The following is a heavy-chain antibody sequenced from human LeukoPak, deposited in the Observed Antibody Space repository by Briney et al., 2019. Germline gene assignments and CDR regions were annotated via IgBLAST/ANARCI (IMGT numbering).Heavy chain of an antibody. CDR3: ARDGTEYSSSIYYYYGMDV. CDR1: GYTFTSYD. V-gene: IGHV1-8*01. D-gene: IGHD6-6*01. CDR2: MNPNSGNT. J-gene: IGHJ6*02. Sequence: ASVEVSCKASGYTFTSYDINWVRQATGQGLEWMGWMNPNSGNTGYAQKFQGRVTMTRNTSISTAYMELSSLRSEDTAVYYCARDGTEYSSSIYYYYGMDVWGQGTTVTVSS.